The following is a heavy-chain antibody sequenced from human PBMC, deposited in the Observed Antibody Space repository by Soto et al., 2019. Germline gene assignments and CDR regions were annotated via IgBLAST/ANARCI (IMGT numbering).Heavy chain of an antibody. CDR3: ARDSSGYRRLESFDY. V-gene: IGHV4-34*01. CDR2: INHSGST. Sequence: PSETLSLTCAVYGGSFSGYYWSWIRQPPGKGLEWIGEINHSGSTNYNPSLKSRVTISVDTSKNQFSLKLSSVTAADTAVYYCARDSSGYRRLESFDYWGQGTLVTVSS. D-gene: IGHD3-22*01. CDR1: GGSFSGYY. J-gene: IGHJ4*02.